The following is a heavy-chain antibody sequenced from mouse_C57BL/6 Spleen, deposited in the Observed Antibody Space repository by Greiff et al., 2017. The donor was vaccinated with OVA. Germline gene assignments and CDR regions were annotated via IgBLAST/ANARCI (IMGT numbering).Heavy chain of an antibody. D-gene: IGHD1-1*01. CDR2: IHPNSGST. V-gene: IGHV1-64*01. CDR3: ASDYYVSSDGY. J-gene: IGHJ2*01. CDR1: GYTFTSYW. Sequence: QVQLQQPGAELVKPGASVKLSCKASGYTFTSYWMHWVKQRPGQGLEWIGMIHPNSGSTNYNEKFKSKATLTVDKSSSTAYMQLSSLTSEDSAVYYCASDYYVSSDGYWGQGTTLTVSS.